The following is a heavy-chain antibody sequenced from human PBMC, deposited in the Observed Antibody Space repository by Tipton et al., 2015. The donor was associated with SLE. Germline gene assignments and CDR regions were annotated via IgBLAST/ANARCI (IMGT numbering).Heavy chain of an antibody. CDR3: ARYDYGDPLGAFDV. J-gene: IGHJ3*01. CDR2: IYYSGST. Sequence: TLSLTCTVSGASISSYYWSWIRQPPGKGLEWIGYIYYSGSTNYNPSLKSRVTISVDTPKNQFSLKLSSVTAADTAVYYCARYDYGDPLGAFDVWGQGTMVTVSS. D-gene: IGHD4-17*01. CDR1: GASISSYY. V-gene: IGHV4-59*08.